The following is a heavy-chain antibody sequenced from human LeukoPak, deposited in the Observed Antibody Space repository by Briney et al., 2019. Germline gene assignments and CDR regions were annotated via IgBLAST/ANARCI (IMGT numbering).Heavy chain of an antibody. D-gene: IGHD5-12*01. CDR2: INQDGRAK. CDR1: EFTFSAFW. J-gene: IGHJ4*02. V-gene: IGHV3-7*01. Sequence: GGSLRLSCAASEFTFSAFWMSWVRQAPGKGLEWVANINQDGRAKYYVDSVKGRFTVSRDNAKNALYLQTNSQRAEDTAVYYCARLWGDATIFDFSGQGTLVTVSS. CDR3: ARLWGDATIFDF.